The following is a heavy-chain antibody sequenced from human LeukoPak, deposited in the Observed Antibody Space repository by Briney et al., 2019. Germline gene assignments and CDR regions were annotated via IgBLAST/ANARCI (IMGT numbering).Heavy chain of an antibody. V-gene: IGHV3-74*01. CDR1: GFTFSTYF. Sequence: PGGSLRLSCAASGFTFSTYFMHWVRQAPGKGLVWVSRINSDGSTTSLADSVKGRFTISRDNAKNTLYLQMDSLRAEDTAVYLCARGVHYGSDYWGQGTLVTVSS. CDR2: INSDGSTT. J-gene: IGHJ4*02. D-gene: IGHD4-17*01. CDR3: ARGVHYGSDY.